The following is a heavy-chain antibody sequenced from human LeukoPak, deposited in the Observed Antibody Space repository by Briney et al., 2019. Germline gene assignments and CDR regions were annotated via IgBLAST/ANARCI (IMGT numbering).Heavy chain of an antibody. CDR2: ITVRSTT. CDR1: GFTCSSYT. Sequence: PRGSLRLSCAASGFTCSSYTMNWVRQAPGKGLEWLSYITVRSTTYYIDSVQGRFTISRDNAKNSLYLQMNSLRDEDTAVYYCARGDTLSDLNAFDIWGQGTMVTVSS. D-gene: IGHD2/OR15-2a*01. CDR3: ARGDTLSDLNAFDI. J-gene: IGHJ3*02. V-gene: IGHV3-48*02.